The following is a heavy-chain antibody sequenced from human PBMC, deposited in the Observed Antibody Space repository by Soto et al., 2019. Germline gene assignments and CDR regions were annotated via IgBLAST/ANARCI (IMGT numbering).Heavy chain of an antibody. V-gene: IGHV3-30*18. CDR1: GFTFSSYG. D-gene: IGHD2-15*01. CDR2: ISYDGSNK. Sequence: QVQLVESGGGVVQPGRSLRLSCAASGFTFSSYGMHWVRQAPGKGLEWVAVISYDGSNKYYADSVKGRFTISRDNSKNTLYLQMNRLRAQDTAVYYCAKDRFVVAATSTYFDLWGRGTLVTVSS. CDR3: AKDRFVVAATSTYFDL. J-gene: IGHJ2*01.